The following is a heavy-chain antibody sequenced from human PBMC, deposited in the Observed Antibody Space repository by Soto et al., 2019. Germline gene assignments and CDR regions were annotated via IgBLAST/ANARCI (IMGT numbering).Heavy chain of an antibody. D-gene: IGHD5-12*01. V-gene: IGHV4-59*08. Sequence: QVRLQESGPGLVKPSETLSLICTVSGGSMISYYWCWIRQPPGRGLEWIGFIYYAGSTKYNPSLNSRVTISVDTSKNQFSLTVTSVTASDTAVYYCARRIMATETFDYWGQGTLVTVSS. CDR2: IYYAGST. CDR1: GGSMISYY. CDR3: ARRIMATETFDY. J-gene: IGHJ4*02.